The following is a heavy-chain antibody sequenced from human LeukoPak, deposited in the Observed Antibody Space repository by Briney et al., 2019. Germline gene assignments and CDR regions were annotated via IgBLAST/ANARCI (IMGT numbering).Heavy chain of an antibody. CDR3: ARGGYSYGYEFDY. J-gene: IGHJ4*02. V-gene: IGHV1-69*06. Sequence: GASVKVSCKTSGYTFTGSDSYLYWLRQAPGQGLEWMGGIIPIFGTANYAQKFQGRVTITADKSTSTAYMELSSLRSEDTAVYYCARGGYSYGYEFDYWGQGTLVTVSS. CDR2: IIPIFGTA. CDR1: GYTFTGSDS. D-gene: IGHD5-18*01.